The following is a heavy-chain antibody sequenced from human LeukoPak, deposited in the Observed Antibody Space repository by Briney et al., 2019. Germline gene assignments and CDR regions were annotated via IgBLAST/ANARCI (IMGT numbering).Heavy chain of an antibody. CDR1: GFTFSNYG. CDR2: ISNDGNTK. CDR3: AKDDRGNEAPFDY. Sequence: PGRSLRLSCAASGFTFSNYGFHWVRQAPGKGLEWVALISNDGNTKYYADSLKGRFTISRDNSKNSLYLQMNSLRVEDTAVYYCAKDDRGNEAPFDYWGQGTLVTVSS. J-gene: IGHJ4*02. V-gene: IGHV3-30*18.